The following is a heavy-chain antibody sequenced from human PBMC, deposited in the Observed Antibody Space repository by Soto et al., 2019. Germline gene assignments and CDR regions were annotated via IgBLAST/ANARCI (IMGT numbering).Heavy chain of an antibody. CDR1: GFTFSSYG. D-gene: IGHD2-15*01. CDR2: IWYDGCNK. Sequence: QVQLVESGGGVVQPGRSLRLSCAASGFTFSSYGMHWVRQAPGKGLEWVAVIWYDGCNKYYADSVKGRFTISRDNSKNTLYLQMNSLRAEDTAVYYCARTLCSGGSCYYFDYWGQGTLVTVSS. V-gene: IGHV3-33*01. J-gene: IGHJ4*02. CDR3: ARTLCSGGSCYYFDY.